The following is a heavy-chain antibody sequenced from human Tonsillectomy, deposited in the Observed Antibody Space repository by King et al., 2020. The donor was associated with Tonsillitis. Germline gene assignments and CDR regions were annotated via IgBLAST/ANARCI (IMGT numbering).Heavy chain of an antibody. Sequence: VQLVESGDEVKKPGASVKVSCKASGYTFISYGISWVRQAPGQGLEWMGWISASNGNTNYAQRVQGRVTMTTDTSTTTAYMELRSLRSDDTAIYYCAREGTCSSTSCQVDYWGQGPLVTVSS. D-gene: IGHD2-2*01. CDR1: GYTFISYG. CDR3: AREGTCSSTSCQVDY. J-gene: IGHJ4*02. V-gene: IGHV1-18*01. CDR2: ISASNGNT.